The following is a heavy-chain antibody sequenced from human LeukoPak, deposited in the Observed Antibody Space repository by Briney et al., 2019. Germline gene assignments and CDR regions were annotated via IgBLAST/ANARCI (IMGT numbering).Heavy chain of an antibody. Sequence: SVKVSCKASGGTFSSYAISWVRQAPGQGLEWMGRIIPILGIANYAQKFQGRVTITADKSTSTACMELSSLRSEDTAVYYWARSGEFHFDYWGQGTLVTVSS. CDR2: IIPILGIA. CDR3: ARSGEFHFDY. CDR1: GGTFSSYA. J-gene: IGHJ4*02. D-gene: IGHD3-10*01. V-gene: IGHV1-69*04.